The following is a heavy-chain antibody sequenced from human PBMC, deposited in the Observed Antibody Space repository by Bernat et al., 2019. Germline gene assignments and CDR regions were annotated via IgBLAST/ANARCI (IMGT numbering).Heavy chain of an antibody. D-gene: IGHD6-13*01. Sequence: EVQLVESGGGLVQPGGSLRLSCAASGFPFSSYAMSWVRQAPGKGLEWVSAISHSGGSTYYADSVKGRFTISRDNSKNTLYLQMSSQRAEDTAVYYCAKDWRSSSWYYFDYWGQGTLVTVSS. J-gene: IGHJ4*02. CDR2: ISHSGGST. CDR3: AKDWRSSSWYYFDY. V-gene: IGHV3-23*04. CDR1: GFPFSSYA.